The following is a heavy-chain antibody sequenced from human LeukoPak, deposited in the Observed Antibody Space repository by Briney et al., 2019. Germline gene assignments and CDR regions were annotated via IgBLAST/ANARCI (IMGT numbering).Heavy chain of an antibody. J-gene: IGHJ4*02. Sequence: GGSLRLSCAASGFTFSDYYMSWIRQAPGKGLEWVSYISSSGNTIYYADSVKGRCTVSRDNAKNSLSLQMISLRAEDTAVYYCARDLSAYDILTGYFDLWGQGTLVTVSS. V-gene: IGHV3-11*01. CDR1: GFTFSDYY. CDR3: ARDLSAYDILTGYFDL. CDR2: ISSSGNTI. D-gene: IGHD3-9*01.